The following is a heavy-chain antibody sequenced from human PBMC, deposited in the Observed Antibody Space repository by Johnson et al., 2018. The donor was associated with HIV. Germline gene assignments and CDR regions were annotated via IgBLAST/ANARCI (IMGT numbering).Heavy chain of an antibody. CDR3: ARAPLYCSGGSCWSAAFEI. V-gene: IGHV3-20*04. J-gene: IGHJ3*02. Sequence: VQLVESGGGVVQPGGSLRLSCAASGFTVSSNYMSWVRQAPGKGLEWVSGISWNSDNIAYADSVRGRFTIARDNAKNSLYLQMNSLRAEDTALYYCARAPLYCSGGSCWSAAFEIWGQGTMVTVSS. D-gene: IGHD2-15*01. CDR2: ISWNSDNI. CDR1: GFTVSSNY.